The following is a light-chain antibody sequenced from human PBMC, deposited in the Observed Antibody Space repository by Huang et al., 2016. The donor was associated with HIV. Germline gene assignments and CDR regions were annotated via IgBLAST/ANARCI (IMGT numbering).Light chain of an antibody. CDR3: MQGLQPLLI. CDR1: QSLLQSNGYNY. V-gene: IGKV2-28*01. Sequence: IVLTQSPLSLPVTPGEPASISCRSSQSLLQSNGYNYLDWYLQKPGQSPQLLIYLGSHRASGVPDRFSGSGSGTDFTLKISRVEAEDVGVYYCMQGLQPLLIFGPGTKVDIK. J-gene: IGKJ3*01. CDR2: LGS.